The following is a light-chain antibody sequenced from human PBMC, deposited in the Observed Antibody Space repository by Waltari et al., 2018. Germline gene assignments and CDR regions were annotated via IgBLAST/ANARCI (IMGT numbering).Light chain of an antibody. CDR1: ILVSTY. Sequence: SYELTQPPSVSVSPGQPASLTRSVDILVSTYASWYQHKAGQTPLLVIYQDINRPSGIPERFSGSKSGNTATLTISGTQAMDDADYYCQALGSNRWVFGGGTKLTVL. CDR3: QALGSNRWV. V-gene: IGLV3-1*01. J-gene: IGLJ3*02. CDR2: QDI.